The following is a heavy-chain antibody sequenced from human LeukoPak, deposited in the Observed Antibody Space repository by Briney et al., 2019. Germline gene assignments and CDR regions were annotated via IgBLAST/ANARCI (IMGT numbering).Heavy chain of an antibody. D-gene: IGHD3-3*01. V-gene: IGHV3-74*01. Sequence: GGSLRLSCAASGFTFRRFWLHWVRQPPGKGLEWVSRISPDDKSTSYADSVKGRFTISSDNAQNTLYLQMNSLRAEDTAVYYCAKGYDFWSGGIDYWGQGTLVTVSS. J-gene: IGHJ4*02. CDR2: ISPDDKST. CDR3: AKGYDFWSGGIDY. CDR1: GFTFRRFW.